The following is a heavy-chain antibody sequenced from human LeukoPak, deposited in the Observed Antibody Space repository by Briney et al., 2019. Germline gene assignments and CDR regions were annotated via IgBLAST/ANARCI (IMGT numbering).Heavy chain of an antibody. Sequence: GGSLRLSCAASGFTFSDYYMSWIRQAPGKGLEWVSYISSSGSTIYYADSVKGRFTISRDNAKNSLYLEMNSLTAEDTAVYYCANYYDSSGYYALDMWGQGTMVTVSP. D-gene: IGHD3-22*01. CDR3: ANYYDSSGYYALDM. CDR1: GFTFSDYY. CDR2: ISSSGSTI. V-gene: IGHV3-11*04. J-gene: IGHJ3*02.